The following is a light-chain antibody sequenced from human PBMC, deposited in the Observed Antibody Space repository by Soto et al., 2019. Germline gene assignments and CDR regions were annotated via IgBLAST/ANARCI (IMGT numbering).Light chain of an antibody. V-gene: IGKV3-11*01. J-gene: IGKJ1*01. Sequence: EIVLTQSPATLSLSPGERATLSCRASQSVSSYLAWYQQKLGQAPRPLIYDASNRAAGVPSRFSAWGSGTDFTLTISDVQPEDFAVYYCHQRQSWPRTFGQGTKVDIK. CDR1: QSVSSY. CDR2: DAS. CDR3: HQRQSWPRT.